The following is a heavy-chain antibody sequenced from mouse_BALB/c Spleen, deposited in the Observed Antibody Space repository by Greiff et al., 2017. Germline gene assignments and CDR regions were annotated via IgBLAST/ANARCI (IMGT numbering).Heavy chain of an antibody. V-gene: IGHV2-9*02. Sequence: VMLVESGPGLVAPSQSLSFTCPVSGFSLNSPGVHWVRQPPGKGREWLGVIWAGESTNYNSALMSRLSISEDNSKSQDFLKMNSLQTDDTAMYCCARDGGTFYYFDYWGQGTTLTVSS. CDR3: ARDGGTFYYFDY. CDR2: IWAGEST. J-gene: IGHJ2*01. CDR1: GFSLNSPG.